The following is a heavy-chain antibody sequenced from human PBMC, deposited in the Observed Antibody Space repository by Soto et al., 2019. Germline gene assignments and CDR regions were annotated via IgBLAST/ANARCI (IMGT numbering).Heavy chain of an antibody. CDR3: ARENGLETYYYDSSAPGI. D-gene: IGHD3-22*01. J-gene: IGHJ3*02. CDR1: DGSISSGGYY. V-gene: IGHV4-31*03. Sequence: PSETLSLTCTVSDGSISSGGYYWSWIRQHPGKGLEWIGYIYYSGSTYYNPSLKSRVTISVDTSKNQFSLKLSSVTAADTAVYYCARENGLETYYYDSSAPGIWGQGTMVTVSS. CDR2: IYYSGST.